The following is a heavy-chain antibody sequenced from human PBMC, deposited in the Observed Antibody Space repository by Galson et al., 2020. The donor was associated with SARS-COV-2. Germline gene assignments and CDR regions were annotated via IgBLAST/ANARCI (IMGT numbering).Heavy chain of an antibody. D-gene: IGHD4-17*01. CDR3: ARGAYPDYGDYYDAFDI. V-gene: IGHV1-18*01. Sequence: ASVKVSCKTSGYTFTTYGISWVRQAPGQGLEWMGWISAYNGNTKYGQKLQGRVTMATDTYTGTAYMELRSLRSDDTAVYYCARGAYPDYGDYYDAFDIWGQGTMVTVSS. CDR2: ISAYNGNT. CDR1: GYTFTTYG. J-gene: IGHJ3*02.